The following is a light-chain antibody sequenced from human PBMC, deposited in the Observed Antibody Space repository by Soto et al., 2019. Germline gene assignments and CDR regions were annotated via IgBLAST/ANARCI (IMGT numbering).Light chain of an antibody. CDR1: QSVSSS. J-gene: IGKJ1*01. CDR3: QQYGTSSRT. Sequence: EIVLTQSPATLSVSPGETATLSCRASQSVSSSVAWYQQKPGRAPRLLISGASTRATGIPARFSGSGSGTDFTLTISSLQSEDFAVYYCQQYGTSSRTFGQGTKVEIK. V-gene: IGKV3-15*01. CDR2: GAS.